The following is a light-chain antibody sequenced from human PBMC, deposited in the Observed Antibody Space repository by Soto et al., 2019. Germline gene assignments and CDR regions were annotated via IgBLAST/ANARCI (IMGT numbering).Light chain of an antibody. V-gene: IGLV2-8*01. CDR2: EVS. CDR3: TSYAGSNNLV. J-gene: IGLJ3*02. Sequence: QSVLTQPPSASGSPGQSVTISCTGTSSDIGGYNYVSWYQQHPGKAPKLIIYEVSKRPSGVPDRFSGSKSGNTASLTVFGLQAEDEADYYCTSYAGSNNLVFAGGTKVTVL. CDR1: SSDIGGYNY.